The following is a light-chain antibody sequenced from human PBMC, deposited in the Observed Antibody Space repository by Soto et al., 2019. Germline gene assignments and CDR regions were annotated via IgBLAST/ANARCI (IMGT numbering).Light chain of an antibody. CDR3: QQANSFPLT. Sequence: DIQMTQSPSSVSVSVGDTVTISCRASQDISSWLAWYQQRPGKAPKLLIYAASSLQSGVPSRFSGSGSGTDFTLIISSLQPEDSATYYCQQANSFPLTFGGGTKVEIK. J-gene: IGKJ4*01. CDR1: QDISSW. V-gene: IGKV1D-12*01. CDR2: AAS.